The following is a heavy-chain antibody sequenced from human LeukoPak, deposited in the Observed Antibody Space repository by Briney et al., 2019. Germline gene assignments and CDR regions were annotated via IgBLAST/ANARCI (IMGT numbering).Heavy chain of an antibody. CDR1: GFTFDDYA. CDR2: ISWNSGSI. D-gene: IGHD3-10*01. J-gene: IGHJ3*02. Sequence: GRSLRLSCAASGFTFDDYAMHWVRQAPGKGLEWVSGISWNSGSIGYADSVKGRFTISIDNAKNSLYLQMNSLRAEDTALYYCAKDMEVRGLIGPDAFDIWGQGTMVTVSS. CDR3: AKDMEVRGLIGPDAFDI. V-gene: IGHV3-9*01.